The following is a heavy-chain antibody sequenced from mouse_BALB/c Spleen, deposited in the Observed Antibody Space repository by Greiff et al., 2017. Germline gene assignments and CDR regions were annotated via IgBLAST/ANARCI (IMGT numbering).Heavy chain of an antibody. J-gene: IGHJ4*01. Sequence: VQLVESGPGLVAPSQSLSITCTVSGFSLTSYDISWIRQPPGKGLEWLGVIWTGGGTNYNSAFMSRLSISKNNSKSQVFLKMNSLQTDDTAIYYCVRADYYGSSYPLYYAMDYWGQGTSVTVSS. CDR3: VRADYYGSSYPLYYAMDY. CDR1: GFSLTSYD. CDR2: IWTGGGT. D-gene: IGHD1-1*01. V-gene: IGHV2-9-2*01.